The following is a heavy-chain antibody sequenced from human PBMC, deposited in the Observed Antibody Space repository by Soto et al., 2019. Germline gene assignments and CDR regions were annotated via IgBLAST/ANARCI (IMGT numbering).Heavy chain of an antibody. Sequence: SETLSLTCTVSGGSISSYCWSWIRQPPGKGLEWMGYIYYSGSTNYNPSLKSRVTISVDTSKNQFSLKLSSVTAADTAVYYCAGGVGATYDYWGQGTLVTVSS. CDR3: AGGVGATYDY. J-gene: IGHJ4*02. D-gene: IGHD1-26*01. V-gene: IGHV4-59*01. CDR1: GGSISSYC. CDR2: IYYSGST.